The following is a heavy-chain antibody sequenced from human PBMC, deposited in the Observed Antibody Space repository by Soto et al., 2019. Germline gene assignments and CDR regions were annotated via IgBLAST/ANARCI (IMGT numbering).Heavy chain of an antibody. J-gene: IGHJ4*02. CDR2: ISAYNGNT. V-gene: IGHV1-18*01. CDR1: GYTFTSYG. Sequence: ASVKVSCKASGYTFTSYGISWVRQAPGQGLEWMGWISAYNGNTNYAQKLQGRVTMTTDTSTSTAYMELRSLRSDDTAVYYCARDGEEEWELLGFDYWGQGTLVTVSS. CDR3: ARDGEEEWELLGFDY. D-gene: IGHD1-26*01.